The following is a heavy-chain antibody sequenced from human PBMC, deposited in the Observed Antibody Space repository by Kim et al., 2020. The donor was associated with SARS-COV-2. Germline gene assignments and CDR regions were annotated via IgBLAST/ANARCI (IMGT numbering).Heavy chain of an antibody. Sequence: KRRVTITVGTSKNQFSLKLSSVTAADTAVYYCARVTLLLWFGEDHDAFDIWGQGTMVTVSS. D-gene: IGHD3-10*01. J-gene: IGHJ3*02. CDR3: ARVTLLLWFGEDHDAFDI. V-gene: IGHV4-34*01.